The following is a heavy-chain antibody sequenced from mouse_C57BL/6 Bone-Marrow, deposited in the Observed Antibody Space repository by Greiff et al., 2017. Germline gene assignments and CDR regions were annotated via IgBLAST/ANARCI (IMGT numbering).Heavy chain of an antibody. D-gene: IGHD1-1*01. CDR3: AREGDYYGSRRWYFDV. CDR2: IYPSDSET. V-gene: IGHV1-61*01. Sequence: VQLQQPGAELVRPGSSVKLSCKASGYTFTSYWMDWVKQRPGQGLEWIGNIYPSDSETHYNQKFKDKATLTVDKSSSPAYMQLSSLTSEDSAVYYCAREGDYYGSRRWYFDVWGTGTTVTVSS. J-gene: IGHJ1*03. CDR1: GYTFTSYW.